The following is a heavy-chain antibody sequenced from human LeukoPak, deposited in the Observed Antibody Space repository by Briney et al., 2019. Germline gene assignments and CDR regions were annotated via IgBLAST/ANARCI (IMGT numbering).Heavy chain of an antibody. CDR3: ARVYEYCNGGSCYAINFDY. CDR2: INHSGST. CDR1: GGSFSGYY. J-gene: IGHJ4*02. V-gene: IGHV4-34*01. D-gene: IGHD2-15*01. Sequence: PSETLSLTCAVYGGSFSGYYWSWIRQPPGKGLEWIGEINHSGSTNYNPSLKSRVTISVDTSKNQFSLKLSSVTAADTAVYYCARVYEYCNGGSCYAINFDYWGQGTLVTVSS.